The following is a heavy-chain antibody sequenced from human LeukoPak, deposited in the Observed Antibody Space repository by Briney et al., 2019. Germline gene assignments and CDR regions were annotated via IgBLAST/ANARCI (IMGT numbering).Heavy chain of an antibody. CDR3: VKDGRLTWNTFDY. V-gene: IGHV3-30*14. D-gene: IGHD1/OR15-1a*01. Sequence: GGSLRLSCAASGFTFSSYAMHWVRQAPGKGLEWVAVISYDGSNKYYADSVKGRFTISRDNSKNTLYLQMSSLRAEDTAVYYCVKDGRLTWNTFDYWGQGTLVTVSS. CDR1: GFTFSSYA. J-gene: IGHJ4*02. CDR2: ISYDGSNK.